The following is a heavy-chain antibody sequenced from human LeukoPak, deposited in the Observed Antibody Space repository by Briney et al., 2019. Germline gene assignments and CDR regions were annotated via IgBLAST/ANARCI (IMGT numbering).Heavy chain of an antibody. CDR3: ARHGSVDYSFDY. CDR2: IYYSGST. D-gene: IGHD2-15*01. CDR1: GGSISSYY. V-gene: IGHV4-59*08. J-gene: IGHJ4*02. Sequence: SETLSLTCTVSGGSISSYYWSWIRQPPGKGLEWIGYIYYSGSTNYNPSLKSRVTISVDTSKNQFSLKLSSVTAADTAVYYCARHGSVDYSFDYWGQGTLVTVSP.